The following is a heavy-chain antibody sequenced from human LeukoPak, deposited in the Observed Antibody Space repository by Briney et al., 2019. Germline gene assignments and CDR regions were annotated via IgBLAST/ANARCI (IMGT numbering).Heavy chain of an antibody. Sequence: GGSLRLSCAAYGFTFSSYSMNWVRQAPGKGLEWVSYISNSGSTTYYADSVKGRFTISRDNAKNSLYLQMNSLRVEDTAVYYRARGATAVARGEYWGQGTLVTVSS. D-gene: IGHD1-26*01. CDR1: GFTFSSYS. CDR2: ISNSGSTT. J-gene: IGHJ4*02. CDR3: ARGATAVARGEY. V-gene: IGHV3-48*01.